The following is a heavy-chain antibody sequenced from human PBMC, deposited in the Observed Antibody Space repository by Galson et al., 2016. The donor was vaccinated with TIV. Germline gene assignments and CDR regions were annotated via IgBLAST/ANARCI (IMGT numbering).Heavy chain of an antibody. CDR2: INPIFHTA. D-gene: IGHD3-22*01. J-gene: IGHJ3*02. CDR3: AREMYFYDSTAYYAFDI. CDR1: GDTFRNYA. Sequence: SVKVSCKASGDTFRNYAISWVRQAPGQGPEWMGRINPIFHTATYAQRLQGRVTIMADKSTSTTYMELSSLSSEDTAVYYCAREMYFYDSTAYYAFDIWGQGTMVTVSS. V-gene: IGHV1-69*06.